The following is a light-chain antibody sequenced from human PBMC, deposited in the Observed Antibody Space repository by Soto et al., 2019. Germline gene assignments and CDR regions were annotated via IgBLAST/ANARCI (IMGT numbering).Light chain of an antibody. CDR2: AAS. CDR3: QQSYSAPVT. J-gene: IGKJ2*01. CDR1: QSISSY. Sequence: DIQMTQSPSPLSASIGDRVTITCRASQSISSYLNWFQQKPGEAPKLLIQAASSLQSGVPSRFSGSGSGTDFTLTINSLQPDDFAVYYCQQSYSAPVTFGQGTNL. V-gene: IGKV1-39*01.